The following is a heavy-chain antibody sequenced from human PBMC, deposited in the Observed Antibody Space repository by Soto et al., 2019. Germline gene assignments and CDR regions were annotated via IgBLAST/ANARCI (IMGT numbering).Heavy chain of an antibody. CDR1: GGTFSSYA. J-gene: IGHJ4*02. D-gene: IGHD2-21*01. CDR2: IIPLFGTA. V-gene: IGHV1-69*01. CDR3: ARARGYHESVWGGLSRRLDC. Sequence: QVQLVQSGAEVKKPGSSVKVSCKASGGTFSSYAISWVRQAPGQGLEWMGGIIPLFGTANYAPQFPGRVPNTAHETKSTAYLGVSSLISEDKAVYYCARARGYHESVWGGLSRRLDCWGQVTVATVSA.